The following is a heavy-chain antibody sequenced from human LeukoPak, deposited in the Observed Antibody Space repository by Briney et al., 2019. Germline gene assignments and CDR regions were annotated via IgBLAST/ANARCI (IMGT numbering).Heavy chain of an antibody. CDR3: AKDYDILTGYSIGYYFDY. CDR2: ISYDGSNR. Sequence: GRSLRLSCAASGFDFSGYGMHWVRQAPGKGLEWVAVISYDGSNRYYGDSVKGRFTIYRDNSENTLYLQMNSLRAEDSAVYYCAKDYDILTGYSIGYYFDYWGQGTLVTVSS. CDR1: GFDFSGYG. V-gene: IGHV3-30*18. D-gene: IGHD3-9*01. J-gene: IGHJ4*02.